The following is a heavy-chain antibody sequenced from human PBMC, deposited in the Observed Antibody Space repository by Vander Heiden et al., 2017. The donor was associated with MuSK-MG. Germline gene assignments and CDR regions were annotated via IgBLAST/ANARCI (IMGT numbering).Heavy chain of an antibody. J-gene: IGHJ3*02. CDR1: GFTFSSYS. CDR3: ARDRTPYCGGDCPPGI. V-gene: IGHV3-21*01. Sequence: EVQLVESGGGLVKPGGSLRLSCAASGFTFSSYSMNWVRQAPGKGLEWVSSISSSSSYIYYADSVKGRFTISRDNAKNSLYLQMNSMRAEETAVYYCARDRTPYCGGDCPPGIWGQGTMVTVSS. CDR2: ISSSSSYI. D-gene: IGHD2-21*02.